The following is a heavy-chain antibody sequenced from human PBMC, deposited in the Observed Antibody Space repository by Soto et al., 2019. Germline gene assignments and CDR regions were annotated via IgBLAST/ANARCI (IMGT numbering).Heavy chain of an antibody. J-gene: IGHJ6*02. D-gene: IGHD3-9*01. CDR2: IYYSGST. CDR1: GGSISSGGYY. CDR3: ARADLRYFDWLFRGMDV. V-gene: IGHV4-31*03. Sequence: TLSLTCTVSGGSISSGGYYWSWIRQHPGKGLEWIGYIYYSGSTYYNPSLKSRVTISVDTSKNQFSLKLSSVTAADTAVYYCARADLRYFDWLFRGMDVWGQGTTVTVSS.